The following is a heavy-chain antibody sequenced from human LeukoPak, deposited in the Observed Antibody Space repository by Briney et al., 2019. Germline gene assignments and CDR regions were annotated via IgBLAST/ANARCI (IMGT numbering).Heavy chain of an antibody. Sequence: PSETLSLTCTVSGGSISNYYWTWIRQPPGKGLEWIGFISYSGNTNYNPSLKSRVTISLDTSNNQFSLKLISVTAADTAVYYCARGVGSGYTDYWGQGALVTVSS. J-gene: IGHJ4*02. CDR2: ISYSGNT. V-gene: IGHV4-59*01. D-gene: IGHD3-22*01. CDR3: ARGVGSGYTDY. CDR1: GGSISNYY.